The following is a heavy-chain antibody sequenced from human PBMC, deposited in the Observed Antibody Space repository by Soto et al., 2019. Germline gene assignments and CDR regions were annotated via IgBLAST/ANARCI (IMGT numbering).Heavy chain of an antibody. CDR3: AKNWNWGSLVH. CDR2: IYYSGST. Sequence: SETLSLTCTVSGGSIISYYWSWILQPPGKGLEWIGYIYYSGSTNYNPSLKSRVTISVDTSKNQFSLKLSSVTAADTAVYYCAKNWNWGSLVHWGQGTLVTVSS. CDR1: GGSIISYY. J-gene: IGHJ4*02. V-gene: IGHV4-59*01. D-gene: IGHD7-27*01.